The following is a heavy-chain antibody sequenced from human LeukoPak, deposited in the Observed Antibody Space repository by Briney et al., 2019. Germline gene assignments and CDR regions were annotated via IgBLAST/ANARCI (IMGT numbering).Heavy chain of an antibody. CDR2: ISYDGSNK. CDR3: ARGGPYDFRSGYYRADYYYYGMDV. D-gene: IGHD3-3*01. V-gene: IGHV3-30-3*01. J-gene: IGHJ6*02. Sequence: GGSLRLSCAASGFTFSSYAMHWVRQAPGKGLEWVAVISYDGSNKYYADSVKGRFTISRDNSKNTLYLQMNSLRAEDTAVYYCARGGPYDFRSGYYRADYYYYGMDVWGQGTTVTVSS. CDR1: GFTFSSYA.